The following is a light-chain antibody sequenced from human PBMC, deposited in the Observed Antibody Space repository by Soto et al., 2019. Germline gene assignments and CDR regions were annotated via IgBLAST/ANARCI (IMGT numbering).Light chain of an antibody. Sequence: DIQITHSPATVSASVLYRVTITCRASQSISSWLAWYQQKPGKAPKLLINKASSLESGVPSRLSGSGSGTEFTLTISSLQPDDFATYYCQQYNIYSWTFGQGTKVDI. CDR2: KAS. V-gene: IGKV1-5*03. CDR3: QQYNIYSWT. J-gene: IGKJ1*01. CDR1: QSISSW.